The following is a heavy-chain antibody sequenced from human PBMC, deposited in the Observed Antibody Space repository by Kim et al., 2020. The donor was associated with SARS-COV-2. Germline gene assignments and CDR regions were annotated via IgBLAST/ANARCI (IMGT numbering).Heavy chain of an antibody. Sequence: SETLSLTCAVYGGSFSGYYWSWIRQPPGKGLEWIGEISHSGSTKNNSSLKSRVTISVDTSKNQFSLKLSSVTAADTAVYYCARGGYTSSWYGVLHYFDYWGQGTLVTVSS. CDR3: ARGGYTSSWYGVLHYFDY. CDR2: ISHSGST. J-gene: IGHJ4*02. D-gene: IGHD6-13*01. CDR1: GGSFSGYY. V-gene: IGHV4-34*01.